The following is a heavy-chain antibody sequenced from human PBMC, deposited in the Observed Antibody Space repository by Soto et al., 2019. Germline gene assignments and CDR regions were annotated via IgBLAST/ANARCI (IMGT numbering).Heavy chain of an antibody. CDR3: AIRVYYYGSGSYYKNYYGMDV. CDR1: GYTFTSYD. CDR2: MNPNSGNT. Sequence: QVQLVQSGAEVKKPGASVKVSCKASGYTFTSYDINWVRQATGQGLEWMGWMNPNSGNTGYAQKFQGRVTMTRNTSISTAYMELSSLRSEDTAVYYCAIRVYYYGSGSYYKNYYGMDVWGQGTTVTVSS. J-gene: IGHJ6*02. D-gene: IGHD3-10*01. V-gene: IGHV1-8*01.